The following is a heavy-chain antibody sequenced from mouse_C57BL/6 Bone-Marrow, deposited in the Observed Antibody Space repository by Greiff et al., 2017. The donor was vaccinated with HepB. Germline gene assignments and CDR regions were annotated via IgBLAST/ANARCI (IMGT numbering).Heavy chain of an antibody. CDR2: IYPRAGST. CDR1: GYTFTSYD. V-gene: IGHV1-85*01. J-gene: IGHJ2*01. CDR3: ETLLRSPFFDY. Sequence: VQLQQSGPELVKPGASVKLSCKASGYTFTSYDINWVKQRPGQGLEWIGWIYPRAGSTKYNEKFKGKATLTVDTSSSTAYMELHSLTSEDSAVYFCETLLRSPFFDYWGQGTTLTVSS. D-gene: IGHD1-1*01.